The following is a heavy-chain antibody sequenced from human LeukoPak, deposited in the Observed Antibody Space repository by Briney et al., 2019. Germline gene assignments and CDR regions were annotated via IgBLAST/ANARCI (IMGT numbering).Heavy chain of an antibody. J-gene: IGHJ6*02. Sequence: GGSLRLSCAGSGFIFNNYAMHWVRQPPGKGLEWVSGISWNSGSIDYADSVRGRFTTSRDNAKNSLYLQMNSLRAEDTAVYYCARGHYAMDVWGQGIMVIVSS. D-gene: IGHD3-10*01. CDR1: GFIFNNYA. V-gene: IGHV3-9*01. CDR3: ARGHYAMDV. CDR2: ISWNSGSI.